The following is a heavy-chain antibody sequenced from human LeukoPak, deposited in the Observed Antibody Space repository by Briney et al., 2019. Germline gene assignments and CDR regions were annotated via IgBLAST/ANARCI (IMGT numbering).Heavy chain of an antibody. CDR3: ARYSYGYPAIFDY. D-gene: IGHD5-18*01. Sequence: PGGSLRLACAASGFTFSSYAMSWVCQAPGKGLGWVSRINSDGSSTSYADSVKGRFTISRDNAKNTLYLQMNSLRAEDTAVYYCARYSYGYPAIFDYWGQGTLVTVSS. V-gene: IGHV3-74*01. CDR2: INSDGSST. CDR1: GFTFSSYA. J-gene: IGHJ4*02.